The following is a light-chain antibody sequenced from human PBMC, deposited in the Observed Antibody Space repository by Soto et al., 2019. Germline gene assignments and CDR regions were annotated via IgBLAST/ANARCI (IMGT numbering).Light chain of an antibody. CDR3: QHRANVVS. CDR2: DTF. CDR1: QSVSNY. Sequence: EIVLTQSPATLSLSPGDRATLSCRASQSVSNYLAWYQQKPGQVPKLLIYDTFHRAPGIPVRFSGSGFGTAFTLTIRSLESDDFAVYYCQHRANVVSFGGGTKMEIK. J-gene: IGKJ4*01. V-gene: IGKV3-11*01.